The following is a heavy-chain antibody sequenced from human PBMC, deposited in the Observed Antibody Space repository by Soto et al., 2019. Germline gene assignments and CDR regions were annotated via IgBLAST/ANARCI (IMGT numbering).Heavy chain of an antibody. CDR2: IYYDGSNK. D-gene: IGHD2-8*01. Sequence: GGSLRLSCVASGFTFSTYAMHWVRQAPGKGLEWVAVIYYDGSNKYYGDSVKGRFSISRDNSKNTLYLQMNSLRAEDTAVYYCARAYCSNGVCYYYFDLWGQGTLVTVSS. CDR1: GFTFSTYA. CDR3: ARAYCSNGVCYYYFDL. V-gene: IGHV3-33*01. J-gene: IGHJ4*02.